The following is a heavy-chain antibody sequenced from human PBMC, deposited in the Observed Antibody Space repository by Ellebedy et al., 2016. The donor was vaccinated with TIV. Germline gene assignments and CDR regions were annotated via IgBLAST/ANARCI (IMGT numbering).Heavy chain of an antibody. D-gene: IGHD3-10*01. J-gene: IGHJ5*02. V-gene: IGHV4-59*01. Sequence: GSLRLSCTVSGGSIGPYYWSWIRQPPWKGLEWIGCFYYNGSTKYNPSLKSRVTISVDPSKNHFSLKLTSVTAADTAVYYCSRVRITMVRGDFPLPLIDPWGQGTLVTVSS. CDR1: GGSIGPYY. CDR2: FYYNGST. CDR3: SRVRITMVRGDFPLPLIDP.